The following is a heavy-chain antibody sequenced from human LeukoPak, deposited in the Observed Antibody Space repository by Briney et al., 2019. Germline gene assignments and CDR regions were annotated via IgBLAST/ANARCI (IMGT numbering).Heavy chain of an antibody. CDR1: GGSISSYY. CDR3: ARSCSGGSCYSGVDY. J-gene: IGHJ4*02. V-gene: IGHV4-59*08. Sequence: SETLSLTCTVSGGSISSYYWSWLRQPPGKGLEWIGYIYYSGSTNYNPSLKSRVTISVDTSKNQFSLKLSSVTAADTAVYYCARSCSGGSCYSGVDYWGQGTPVTVSS. CDR2: IYYSGST. D-gene: IGHD2-15*01.